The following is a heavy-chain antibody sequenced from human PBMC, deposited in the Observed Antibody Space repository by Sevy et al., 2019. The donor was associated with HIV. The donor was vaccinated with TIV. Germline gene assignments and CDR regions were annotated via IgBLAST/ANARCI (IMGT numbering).Heavy chain of an antibody. CDR2: LKSKADGGTV. D-gene: IGHD1-1*01. CDR3: TRWKGLQSIFDY. V-gene: IGHV3-49*04. CDR1: GFTFGDYA. Sequence: GGSLRLSCTTSGFTFGDYAMNWVRQAPGKGLEWVAFLKSKADGGTVDHAASVKGRFTISRDDSKRIAYLKMNDLTTEDTGVYYGTRWKGLQSIFDYWGQGALVTVSS. J-gene: IGHJ4*02.